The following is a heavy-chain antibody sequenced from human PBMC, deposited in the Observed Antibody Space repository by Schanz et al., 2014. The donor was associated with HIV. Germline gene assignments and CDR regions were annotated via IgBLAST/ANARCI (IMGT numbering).Heavy chain of an antibody. CDR1: GFTFSSYA. V-gene: IGHV3-23*01. CDR3: AKSRGDSWPYGVDV. D-gene: IGHD4-17*01. CDR2: ISDTGVRT. J-gene: IGHJ6*02. Sequence: EVQLLESGGGLVQPGGSLRLSCAASGFTFSSYAMSWVRQAPGKGLEWVSGISDTGVRTNYADSVKGRLTIPRGNAENTLSLPMKSLRAEDTAVYCCAKSRGDSWPYGVDVWGQGTTVTVSS.